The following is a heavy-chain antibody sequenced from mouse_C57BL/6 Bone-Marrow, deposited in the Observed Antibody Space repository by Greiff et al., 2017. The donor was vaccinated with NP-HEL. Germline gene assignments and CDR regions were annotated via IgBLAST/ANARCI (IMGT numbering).Heavy chain of an antibody. D-gene: IGHD1-1*01. CDR1: GFNIKNTY. J-gene: IGHJ2*01. Sequence: EVQGVESVAELVRPGASVKLSCTASGFNIKNTYMHWVKQRPEQGLEWIGRIDPANGNTKYAPKFQGKATITADTSSNTAYLQLSSLTSEDTAIYYCAREPGPVVATKDNWGQGTTLTVSS. V-gene: IGHV14-3*01. CDR2: IDPANGNT. CDR3: AREPGPVVATKDN.